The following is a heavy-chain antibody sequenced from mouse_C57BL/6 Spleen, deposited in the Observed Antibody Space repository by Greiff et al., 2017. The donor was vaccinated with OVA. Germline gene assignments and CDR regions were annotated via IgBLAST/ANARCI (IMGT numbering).Heavy chain of an antibody. CDR2: INPSSGYT. CDR1: GYTFTSYT. V-gene: IGHV1-4*01. J-gene: IGHJ4*01. CDR3: ARLEDYYGSSYDAMDY. D-gene: IGHD1-1*01. Sequence: QVQLQQSGAELARPGASVKMSCKASGYTFTSYTMHWVKQRPGQGLEWIGYINPSSGYTKYNQKFKDKATLTADKSSSTAYMQLSSLTSEDSAVYDCARLEDYYGSSYDAMDYWGQGTSVTVSA.